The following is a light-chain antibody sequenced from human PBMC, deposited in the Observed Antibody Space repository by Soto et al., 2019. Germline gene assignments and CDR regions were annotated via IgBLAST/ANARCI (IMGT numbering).Light chain of an antibody. J-gene: IGKJ1*01. CDR2: DAS. CDR3: QQYDTYSRT. V-gene: IGKV1-5*01. Sequence: DIQMTQSPSTLSASVGDRVTISCRASQSISSWLAWYQQKPGKAPKLLMSDASSLERGVPSRFSGSGSGTEFTLSISSLQPDDVATYYCQQYDTYSRTFGQGTKVEIK. CDR1: QSISSW.